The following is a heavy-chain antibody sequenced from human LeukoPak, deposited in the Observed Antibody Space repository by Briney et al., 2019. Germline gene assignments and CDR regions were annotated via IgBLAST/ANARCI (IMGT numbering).Heavy chain of an antibody. V-gene: IGHV4-39*07. CDR3: ARAPRTGAWDMITFGGVIVHGDAFDF. D-gene: IGHD3-16*02. CDR2: IYYSGST. J-gene: IGHJ3*01. CDR1: GGSLISTTYY. Sequence: ASETLSLTCAVSGGSLISTTYYRGWIRQPPGKGLEWIGSIYYSGSTYYNPSLKSRVTVSVDMSKNQFSLQLSSVTAADTAVYYCARAPRTGAWDMITFGGVIVHGDAFDFWGQGTMVTVSS.